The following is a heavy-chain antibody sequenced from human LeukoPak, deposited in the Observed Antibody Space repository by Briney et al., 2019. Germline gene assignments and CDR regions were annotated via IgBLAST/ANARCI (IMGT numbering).Heavy chain of an antibody. V-gene: IGHV4-59*08. Sequence: SETLSLTCTVSGGSISSYYWSWIRQPPGKGLEWIGYIYYSGSTNYNPSLKSRVTISVDTSKNQFSLKLSSVTAADTSVYYCATKPLGIAEFDPWGQGTLVTVPS. CDR2: IYYSGST. J-gene: IGHJ5*02. CDR1: GGSISSYY. CDR3: ATKPLGIAEFDP. D-gene: IGHD6-13*01.